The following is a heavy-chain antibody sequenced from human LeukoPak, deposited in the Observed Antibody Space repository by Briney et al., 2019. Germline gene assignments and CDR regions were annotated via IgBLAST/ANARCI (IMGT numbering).Heavy chain of an antibody. J-gene: IGHJ4*02. V-gene: IGHV3-48*04. CDR2: ITSSGTTI. Sequence: QAGGSLRLSCAASGFTFSSYGMSWVRQAPGKGLEWVSYITSSGTTIYYADSVKGRFTISRDNAKNSLYLHMNSLRAEDTAVYYCATDPAYSGSYYGYWGQGTLVTVSS. CDR1: GFTFSSYG. D-gene: IGHD1-26*01. CDR3: ATDPAYSGSYYGY.